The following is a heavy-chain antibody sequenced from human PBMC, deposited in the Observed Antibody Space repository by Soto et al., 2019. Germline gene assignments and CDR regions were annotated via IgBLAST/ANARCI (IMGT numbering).Heavy chain of an antibody. CDR3: ARATAVDGTSRFDP. CDR1: GYTFTGYY. V-gene: IGHV1-2*02. J-gene: IGHJ5*02. Sequence: GASVKVSCKASGYTFTGYYMHWVRQAPGQGLEWMGWINPNSGGTNYAQKFQGRVTMTRDTSISTAYMELSRLRSDDTAVYYCARATAVDGTSRFDPWGQGTLVTVSS. CDR2: INPNSGGT. D-gene: IGHD6-19*01.